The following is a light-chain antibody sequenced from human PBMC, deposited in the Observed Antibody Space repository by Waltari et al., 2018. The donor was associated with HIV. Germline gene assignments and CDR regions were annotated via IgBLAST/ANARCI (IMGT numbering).Light chain of an antibody. CDR3: QAWDRTTGV. CDR2: EDK. J-gene: IGLJ1*01. CDR1: KMGEKY. Sequence: SFELTQPPSLSLSPGQTANISCSGEKMGEKYVSWYQQKSGQSPVVVIFEDKRRPSGVSERFSGSDSGNTATLTIRGTQPIDEADYYCQAWDRTTGVFGTGTKLTVL. V-gene: IGLV3-1*01.